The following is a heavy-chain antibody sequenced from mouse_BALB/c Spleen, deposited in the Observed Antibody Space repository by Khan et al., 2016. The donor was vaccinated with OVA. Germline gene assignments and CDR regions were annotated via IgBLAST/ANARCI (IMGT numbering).Heavy chain of an antibody. J-gene: IGHJ1*01. CDR3: ARRYYGGIHYWYFDD. Sequence: QVQLQQSGAELVKPGASVKLSCKASGYTFTSYDINWVRQRPEQGLEWIGWIFPDDDSTKYTEKFKGKATLTSDNSSSTAYMQLSRLTSEDSAVYYCARRYYGGIHYWYFDDWGAGTTVTVSS. CDR2: IFPDDDST. CDR1: GYTFTSYD. D-gene: IGHD1-1*01. V-gene: IGHV1-85*01.